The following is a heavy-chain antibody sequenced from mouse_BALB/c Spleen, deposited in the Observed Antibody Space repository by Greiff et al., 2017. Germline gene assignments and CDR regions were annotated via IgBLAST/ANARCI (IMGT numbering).Heavy chain of an antibody. V-gene: IGHV1S137*01. CDR1: GYTFTDYA. CDR3: ARGGDGYSFAY. D-gene: IGHD2-3*01. CDR2: ISTYYGDA. Sequence: QVHVKQSGAELVRPGVSVKISCKGSGYTFTDYAMHWVKQSHAKSLEWIGVISTYYGDASYNQKFKGKATMTVDKSSSTAYMELARLTSEDSAIYYCARGGDGYSFAYWGQGTLVTVSA. J-gene: IGHJ3*01.